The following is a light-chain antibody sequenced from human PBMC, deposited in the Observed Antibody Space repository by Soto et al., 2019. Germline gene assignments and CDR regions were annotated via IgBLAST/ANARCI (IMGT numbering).Light chain of an antibody. Sequence: EIVLTQSPGTLSLSPGETATLSCRASQTVNSDYLAWFQQRPGQAPRLLIFATFRRATDIPDRFSGSGSGTDFTLAIRRLAPEDFAVYYCHQFGYSPRTFGQGTKVE. J-gene: IGKJ1*01. CDR2: ATF. CDR3: HQFGYSPRT. V-gene: IGKV3-20*01. CDR1: QTVNSDY.